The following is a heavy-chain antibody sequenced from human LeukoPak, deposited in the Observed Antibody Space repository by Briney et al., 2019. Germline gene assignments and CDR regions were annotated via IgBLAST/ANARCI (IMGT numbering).Heavy chain of an antibody. V-gene: IGHV3-21*01. Sequence: PGGSLRLSCAASGYTFSSYSINWVRQAPGKGLEWVSSISSSSSYIYYADSVKGRFTISRDNAKNSLYLQMNSLRAEDTAVYYCARAVEMATSYYGMDVWGQGTTVTVSS. CDR2: ISSSSSYI. CDR3: ARAVEMATSYYGMDV. J-gene: IGHJ6*02. D-gene: IGHD5-24*01. CDR1: GYTFSSYS.